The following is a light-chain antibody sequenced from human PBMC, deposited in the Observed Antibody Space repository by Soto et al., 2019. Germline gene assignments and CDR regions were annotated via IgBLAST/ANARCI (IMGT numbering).Light chain of an antibody. J-gene: IGKJ1*01. CDR2: KAS. Sequence: MAQPRPTASAREAERVALICRASESISSWLAWYQQKPGKAPKLLMYKASSLESGVPSRFSGSGSGTEFTLTISSLQPDDFATYYCQQYNSYSWTLGQGTKADIK. CDR1: ESISSW. CDR3: QQYNSYSWT. V-gene: IGKV1-5*03.